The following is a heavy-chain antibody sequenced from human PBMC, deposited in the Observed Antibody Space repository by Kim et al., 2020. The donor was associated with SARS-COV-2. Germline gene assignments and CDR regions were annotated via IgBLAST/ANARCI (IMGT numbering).Heavy chain of an antibody. CDR1: GYTFTTYP. CDR2: INTNTGNP. J-gene: IGHJ5*02. D-gene: IGHD3-22*01. Sequence: ASVKVSCKASGYTFTTYPMIWVRQAPGQGLEWMGWINTNTGNPTFAQGFTGRFVFSLDTSVSTAYLQISSLKAEDTAVYYCARAQEYYYASSRYYRFDPWGQGTLVTVSS. CDR3: ARAQEYYYASSRYYRFDP. V-gene: IGHV7-4-1*02.